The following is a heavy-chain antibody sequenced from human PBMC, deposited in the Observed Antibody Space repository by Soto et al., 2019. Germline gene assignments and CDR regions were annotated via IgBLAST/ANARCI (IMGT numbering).Heavy chain of an antibody. CDR3: ARQGSGSYFGGYYYYYGMDV. CDR1: CGSIISSSYY. D-gene: IGHD1-26*01. J-gene: IGHJ6*02. CDR2: IYYSGST. Sequence: SETLSLTCTFSCGSIISSSYYWGWIRQPPGKGLEWIGSIYYSGSTYYNPSLKSRVTISVDTSKNQFSLKLSSVTAADTAVYYCARQGSGSYFGGYYYYYGMDVWGQGTTVTVSS. V-gene: IGHV4-39*01.